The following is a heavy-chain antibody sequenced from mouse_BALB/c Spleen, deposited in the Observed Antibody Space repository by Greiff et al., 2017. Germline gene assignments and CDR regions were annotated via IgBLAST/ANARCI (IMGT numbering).Heavy chain of an antibody. D-gene: IGHD1-1*02. Sequence: EVKVVESGGGLVQPGGSRKLSCAASGFTFSSFGMHWVRQAPEKGLEWVAYISSGSSTIYYADTVKGRFTISRDNPKNTLFLQMTSLRSEDTAMYYCAREGYYGDYYAMDYWGQGTSVTVSS. J-gene: IGHJ4*01. CDR3: AREGYYGDYYAMDY. V-gene: IGHV5-17*02. CDR1: GFTFSSFG. CDR2: ISSGSSTI.